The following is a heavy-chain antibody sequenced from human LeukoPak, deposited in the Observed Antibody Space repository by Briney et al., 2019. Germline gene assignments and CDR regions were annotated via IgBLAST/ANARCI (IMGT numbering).Heavy chain of an antibody. D-gene: IGHD3-22*01. J-gene: IGHJ3*02. V-gene: IGHV4-31*03. Sequence: SQTLSLTCTVSGGSISDGGFYWSWIRQHPEKGLEWIGYIYYSGSTYYNPTLESRVTMSVDTSMKQFSLKLSSVTAADTAVYYCARGLGYYYDSSGYPDDAFDIWGQGTMVTVSS. CDR1: GGSISDGGFY. CDR2: IYYSGST. CDR3: ARGLGYYYDSSGYPDDAFDI.